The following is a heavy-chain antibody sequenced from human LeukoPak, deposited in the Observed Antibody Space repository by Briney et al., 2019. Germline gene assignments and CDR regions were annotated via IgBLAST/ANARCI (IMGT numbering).Heavy chain of an antibody. D-gene: IGHD3-10*01. CDR2: IYYSGST. CDR1: GGSSSGYY. Sequence: SETLSLTCAVYGGSSSGYYWGWIRQPPGKGLEWIGSIYYSGSTYYNPSLKSRVTISVDTSKNQFSLKLSSVTAADTAVYYCARTRYYYNSRSYGAPYYFDYWGQGTLVTVSS. V-gene: IGHV4-39*01. J-gene: IGHJ4*02. CDR3: ARTRYYYNSRSYGAPYYFDY.